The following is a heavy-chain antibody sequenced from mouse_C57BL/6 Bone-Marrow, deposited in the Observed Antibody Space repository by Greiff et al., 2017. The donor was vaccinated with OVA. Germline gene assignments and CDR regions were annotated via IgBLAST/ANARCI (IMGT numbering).Heavy chain of an antibody. CDR2: FYPGSGSI. CDR3: ARHEPRDYDDYYAMDY. V-gene: IGHV1-62-2*01. D-gene: IGHD2-4*01. J-gene: IGHJ4*01. CDR1: GYTFTEYT. Sequence: QVQLKESGAELVKPGASVKLSCKASGYTFTEYTIHWVKQRSGQGLEWIGWFYPGSGSIKYNEKFKDKATLTADKSSSTVYMELSRLTSEDSAVYFCARHEPRDYDDYYAMDYWGQGTSVTVSS.